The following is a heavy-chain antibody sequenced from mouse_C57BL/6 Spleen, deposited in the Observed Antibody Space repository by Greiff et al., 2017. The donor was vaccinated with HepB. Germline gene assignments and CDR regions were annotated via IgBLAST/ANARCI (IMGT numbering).Heavy chain of an antibody. CDR3: ARDEGASWFAY. J-gene: IGHJ3*01. Sequence: EVQVVESGGGLVQSGRSLRLSCATSGFTFSDFYMEWVRQAPGKGLEWIAASRNKANDYTTEYSASVKGRFIVSRDTSQSILYLQMNALRAEDTAIYYCARDEGASWFAYWGQGTLVTVSA. V-gene: IGHV7-1*01. CDR2: SRNKANDYTT. CDR1: GFTFSDFY.